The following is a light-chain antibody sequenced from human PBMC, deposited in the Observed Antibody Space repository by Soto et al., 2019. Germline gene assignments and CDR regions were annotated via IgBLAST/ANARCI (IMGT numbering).Light chain of an antibody. CDR2: KES. CDR1: QSISSW. J-gene: IGKJ4*01. V-gene: IGKV1-5*03. CDR3: QQYNSYPLT. Sequence: DIQMTQSPSTLSASVGDRVTITCRASQSISSWLAWYQQKPGKAPKLLIYKESSLESGVPSRFSGSGSGTEFTLTISSLQPDDFATYYCQQYNSYPLTFGGGTQVEIK.